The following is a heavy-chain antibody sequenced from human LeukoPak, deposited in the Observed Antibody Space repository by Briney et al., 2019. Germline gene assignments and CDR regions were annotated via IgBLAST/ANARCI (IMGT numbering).Heavy chain of an antibody. V-gene: IGHV3-21*04. CDR3: TRDPRRLDY. Sequence: GGSLRLSCAASGFTFSSYSMNWVRQAPGKGLEWVSSIHTSNNYIYYANSLKGRFTISRDNTKNSLYLHMNSLRAEDTAVYYCTRDPRRLDYWGQGTLVTVSS. J-gene: IGHJ4*02. CDR2: IHTSNNYI. CDR1: GFTFSSYS.